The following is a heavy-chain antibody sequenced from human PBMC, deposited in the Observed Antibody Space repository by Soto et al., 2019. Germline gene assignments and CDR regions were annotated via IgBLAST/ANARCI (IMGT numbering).Heavy chain of an antibody. J-gene: IGHJ6*01. Sequence: QVQLQESGPGLVKPSQTLSLTCTVSGGSISSGGYYWIWIRQHPGKGLEWFGYVNYSGSTYYNPSLQRLFSISVDTSNLQFSLKLSCVTAAYTAVYYCARDPRPLVQGGYYYYVMDVWCRGSTVTVSS. CDR2: VNYSGST. CDR3: ARDPRPLVQGGYYYYVMDV. D-gene: IGHD6-13*01. CDR1: GGSISSGGYY. V-gene: IGHV4-31*01.